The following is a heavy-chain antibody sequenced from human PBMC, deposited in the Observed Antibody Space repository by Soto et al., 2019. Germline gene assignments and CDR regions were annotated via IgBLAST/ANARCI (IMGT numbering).Heavy chain of an antibody. CDR3: ARVVVRSSGHWFVP. CDR2: IIPIFGTA. D-gene: IGHD6-19*01. Sequence: SVKVTCKASGGTFSSYALSWVRQAHGQGLEWMGGIIPIFGTANYAQKFQGRVTITADESTSTAYMELSSLRSEDTAVYYCARVVVRSSGHWFVPWGQGALVTVAS. J-gene: IGHJ5*02. V-gene: IGHV1-69*13. CDR1: GGTFSSYA.